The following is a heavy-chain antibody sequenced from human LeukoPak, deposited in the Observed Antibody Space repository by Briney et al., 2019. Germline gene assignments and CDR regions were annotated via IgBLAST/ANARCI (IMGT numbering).Heavy chain of an antibody. D-gene: IGHD3-10*01. V-gene: IGHV3-73*01. CDR2: IRSKANSYAT. Sequence: PGGSLXLSCAASGFTFSGSAMHWVRQASGKGLEWVGRIRSKANSYATAYAASVKGRFTISRDDSKNTAYLQMNSLKTEDTAVYYCTTDSPSATMVRGDYHDYWGQGTLVTVSS. CDR3: TTDSPSATMVRGDYHDY. J-gene: IGHJ4*02. CDR1: GFTFSGSA.